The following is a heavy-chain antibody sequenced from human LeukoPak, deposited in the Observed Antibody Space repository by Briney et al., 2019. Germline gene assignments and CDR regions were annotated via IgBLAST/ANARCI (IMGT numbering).Heavy chain of an antibody. Sequence: PGGSLRLSCAASGFTFSSYWMHWVRQAPGKGLVWVSRINSDGSSTSCADSVKGRFTISRDNAKNTLYLQMNSLRAEDTAVYYCARVEQWLYGMDVWGQGTTVTVSS. CDR2: INSDGSST. J-gene: IGHJ6*02. D-gene: IGHD6-19*01. CDR1: GFTFSSYW. V-gene: IGHV3-74*01. CDR3: ARVEQWLYGMDV.